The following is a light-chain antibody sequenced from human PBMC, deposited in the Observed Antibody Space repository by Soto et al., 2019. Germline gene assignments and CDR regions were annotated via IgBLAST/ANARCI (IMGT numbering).Light chain of an antibody. CDR3: QQYDDWPWT. Sequence: EIVITQSPATLSVSPGERATLSFRASQSVTSKLAWYQQKPGQAPRLLVYGASTRATGIPARFSGSGSGTEFILTISSLQSEDFAFYYCQQYDDWPWTFGQGTKVDIK. CDR1: QSVTSK. CDR2: GAS. J-gene: IGKJ1*01. V-gene: IGKV3-15*01.